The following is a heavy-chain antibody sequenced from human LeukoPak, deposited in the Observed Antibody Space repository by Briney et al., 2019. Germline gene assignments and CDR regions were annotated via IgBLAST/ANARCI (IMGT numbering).Heavy chain of an antibody. D-gene: IGHD5-12*01. CDR2: FDPEDGET. Sequence: ASVKVSCKVSGYTLTELSMHWVRQAPGKGLEWMGGFDPEDGETIYAQKFQGRVTMTEDTSTDTAYMELSSLRSEDTAVYYCATVAPERWLRRVAAFDIWGQGTMVTVSS. V-gene: IGHV1-24*01. J-gene: IGHJ3*02. CDR1: GYTLTELS. CDR3: ATVAPERWLRRVAAFDI.